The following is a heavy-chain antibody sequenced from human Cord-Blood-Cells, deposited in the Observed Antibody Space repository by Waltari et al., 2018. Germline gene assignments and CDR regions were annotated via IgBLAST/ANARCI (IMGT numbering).Heavy chain of an antibody. CDR3: ARGLGESLALLDY. Sequence: QVQLLKSGAEVKKPGASVKVCCMASEYTFTSYDINWVRQATGQGLEWMGCINSITGNTGHVKKLHGRVTTTRNTSLSTAYMELSSMRSEDTAVSYCARGLGESLALLDYWRQGTLVTVSS. V-gene: IGHV1-8*03. CDR2: INSITGNT. J-gene: IGHJ4*02. D-gene: IGHD3-16*01. CDR1: EYTFTSYD.